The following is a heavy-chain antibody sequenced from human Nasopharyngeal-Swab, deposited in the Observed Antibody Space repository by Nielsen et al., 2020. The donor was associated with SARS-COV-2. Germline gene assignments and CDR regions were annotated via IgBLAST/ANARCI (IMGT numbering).Heavy chain of an antibody. CDR2: IKRDGSER. J-gene: IGHJ4*02. Sequence: GESLKISCAASGFNFNNYWMSWVRQAPGKGLEWVANIKRDGSERHYLESVRGRFTISRDNAKNSVFLQMNNLRAEDTAVYYCTKDHVRGWQLDSWGQGTLVTVSS. CDR3: TKDHVRGWQLDS. D-gene: IGHD6-19*01. CDR1: GFNFNNYW. V-gene: IGHV3-7*03.